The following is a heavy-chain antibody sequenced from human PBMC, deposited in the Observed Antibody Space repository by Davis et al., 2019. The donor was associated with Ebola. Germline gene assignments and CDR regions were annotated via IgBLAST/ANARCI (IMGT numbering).Heavy chain of an antibody. Sequence: SETLSLTCAVYGGSFSGYYWSWIRQPPGKGLEWMGEINHSGSTNYNPSLKSRVTISADTSKNQFSLKLSSVTAADTAVYYCARGQELYFDYWGQGTLVTVSS. CDR1: GGSFSGYY. CDR3: ARGQELYFDY. D-gene: IGHD1-26*01. J-gene: IGHJ4*02. V-gene: IGHV4-34*01. CDR2: INHSGST.